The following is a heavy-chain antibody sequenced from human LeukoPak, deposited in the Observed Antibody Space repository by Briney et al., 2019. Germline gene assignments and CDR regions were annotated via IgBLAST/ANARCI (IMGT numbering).Heavy chain of an antibody. CDR2: TSYDESNK. Sequence: GGSLRLSCAASGFTFSNYAMHWVRQAPGKGLEWVAVTSYDESNKYYADSVKGRFSISRDNSKNTLYLQMDSLRGEDTAVYYCAKDFRIGYSAHFDYWGQGALVTVSS. CDR1: GFTFSNYA. J-gene: IGHJ4*02. CDR3: AKDFRIGYSAHFDY. V-gene: IGHV3-30*04. D-gene: IGHD2-21*01.